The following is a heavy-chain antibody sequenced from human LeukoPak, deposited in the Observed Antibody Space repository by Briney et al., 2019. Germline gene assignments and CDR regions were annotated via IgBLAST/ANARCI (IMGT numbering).Heavy chain of an antibody. CDR2: IRCEAYRGTI. D-gene: IGHD1-1*01. CDR3: ARGPIQLWIHNAMDV. J-gene: IGHJ6*02. CDR1: GFTFGDHA. Sequence: GGSLRLSCTGSGFTFGDHAMRWVRQAPGKGLEWVGFIRCEAYRGTIEYSASVKGRFTISRDDSASIAYLQMNSLKIEDTAVYYCARGPIQLWIHNAMDVWGQGTTVTVSS. V-gene: IGHV3-49*04.